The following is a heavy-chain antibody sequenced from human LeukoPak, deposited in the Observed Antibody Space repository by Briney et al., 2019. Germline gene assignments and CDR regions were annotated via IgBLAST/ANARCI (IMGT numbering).Heavy chain of an antibody. J-gene: IGHJ4*02. CDR1: GGSISSYY. D-gene: IGHD3-22*01. CDR3: ASGKYYYDSSGYYYFDY. CDR2: IYYSGST. V-gene: IGHV4-59*01. Sequence: SETLSLTCTVSGGSISSYYWSRIRQPPGKGLEWIGYIYYSGSTNYNPSLKSRVTISVDTSKNQFSLKLSSVTAADTAVYYCASGKYYYDSSGYYYFDYWGQGTLVTVSS.